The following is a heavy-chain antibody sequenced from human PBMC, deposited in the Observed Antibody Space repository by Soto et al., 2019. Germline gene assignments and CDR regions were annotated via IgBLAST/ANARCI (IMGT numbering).Heavy chain of an antibody. V-gene: IGHV1-18*01. D-gene: IGHD3-9*01. Sequence: ASVKVSCKASGYTFTSYGISWVRQAPGQGLEWMGWISAYNGKTNYTQKLQGRVTKTTDTSTSTTYIELRSLRSEDTAVYYCARLRTTGYRDYWGQGTLVTVSS. CDR3: ARLRTTGYRDY. J-gene: IGHJ4*02. CDR1: GYTFTSYG. CDR2: ISAYNGKT.